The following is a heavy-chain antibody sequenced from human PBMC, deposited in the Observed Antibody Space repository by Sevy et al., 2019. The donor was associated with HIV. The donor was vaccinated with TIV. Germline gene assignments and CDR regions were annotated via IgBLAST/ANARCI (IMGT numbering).Heavy chain of an antibody. CDR1: GYTLTQLS. D-gene: IGHD3-3*01. V-gene: IGHV1-24*01. J-gene: IGHJ4*02. CDR3: ATGREYYEGNSGYFDY. Sequence: ASVKVSCKVSGYTLTQLSMHWVRQAPGKGLESFGSFDPEDGERIYAQKFQGRFTMTEETSTDTAYMELSSLRSEDTAIYYCATGREYYEGNSGYFDYWGQGTLVTVSS. CDR2: FDPEDGER.